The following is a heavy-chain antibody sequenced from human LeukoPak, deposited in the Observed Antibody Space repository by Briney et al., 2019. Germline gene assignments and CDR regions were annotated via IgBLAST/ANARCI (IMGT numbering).Heavy chain of an antibody. V-gene: IGHV3-21*01. CDR1: GVTFSSYS. D-gene: IGHD6-19*01. CDR2: ISSSSSYI. J-gene: IGHJ4*02. CDR3: ARERSSGWYFDY. Sequence: GGSLRLSCADSGVTFSSYSMNWVRQAPEKGLEWVSSISSSSSYIYYADSVKGRFTISRDNAKNSLYLQMNSLRAEDTAVYYCARERSSGWYFDYWGQGTLVTVSS.